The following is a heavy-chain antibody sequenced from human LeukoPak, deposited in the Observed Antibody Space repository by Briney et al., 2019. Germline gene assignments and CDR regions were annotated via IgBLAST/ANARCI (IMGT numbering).Heavy chain of an antibody. D-gene: IGHD5-24*01. CDR2: IYPGGSET. V-gene: IGHV5-51*01. CDR3: ARASRDGYNQNFDH. Sequence: GESLKISCKGLGYSFSSYWNAWVRQRLGKGLEWMGIIYPGGSETRYDPSFQGQVTISADMSTSTAYLQWSSLRASDTAMYYCARASRDGYNQNFDHWGQGTLVTVSS. CDR1: GYSFSSYW. J-gene: IGHJ4*02.